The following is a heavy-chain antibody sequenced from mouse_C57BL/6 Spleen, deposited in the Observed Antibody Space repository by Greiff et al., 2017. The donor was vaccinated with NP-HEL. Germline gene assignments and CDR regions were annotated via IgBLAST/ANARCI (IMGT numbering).Heavy chain of an antibody. CDR1: GFTFSSYA. CDR3: ARETAQATFAWFAY. Sequence: EVQLVESGGGLVKPGGFLKLSCAASGFTFSSYAMSWVRQTPEKRLEWVATISDGGSYTYYPDNVKGRFTISRDNAKNNLYLQMSHLKSEDTAMYYCARETAQATFAWFAYWGQGTLVTVSA. J-gene: IGHJ3*01. D-gene: IGHD3-2*02. V-gene: IGHV5-4*01. CDR2: ISDGGSYT.